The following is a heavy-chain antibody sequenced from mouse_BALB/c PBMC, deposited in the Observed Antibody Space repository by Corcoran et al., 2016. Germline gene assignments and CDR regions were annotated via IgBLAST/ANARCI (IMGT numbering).Heavy chain of an antibody. V-gene: IGHV14-1*02. Sequence: EVQLQQSGAELVRPGALVKLSCKASGFNIKDYYMHWVKQRPEQGLEWIGWIAPENGNTIYDPKFQGKASITADTSSNPAYLQRSSLTSDDTAVYYCALYGSWFAYWGQGTLVTVSA. J-gene: IGHJ3*01. CDR1: GFNIKDYY. CDR2: IAPENGNT. CDR3: ALYGSWFAY. D-gene: IGHD2-1*01.